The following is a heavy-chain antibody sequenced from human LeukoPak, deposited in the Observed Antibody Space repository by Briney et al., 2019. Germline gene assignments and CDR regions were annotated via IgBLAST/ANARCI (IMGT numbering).Heavy chain of an antibody. D-gene: IGHD6-6*01. Sequence: PSETLSLTCAVYGGSFSGYYWSWIRQPPGKGLEWIGEINHSGSTNYNPSLKSRVTISVDTSKNQFSLKLSSVTAADTAVYYCARGRVYLDYWGQGTLVTVSS. CDR1: GGSFSGYY. J-gene: IGHJ4*02. CDR3: ARGRVYLDY. CDR2: INHSGST. V-gene: IGHV4-34*01.